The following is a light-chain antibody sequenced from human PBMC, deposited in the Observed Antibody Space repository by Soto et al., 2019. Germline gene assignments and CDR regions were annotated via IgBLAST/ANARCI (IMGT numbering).Light chain of an antibody. Sequence: QSALTQPASVSGSPGQSITISCTGTSSDVGGYNYVSWYQQHPGKAPKLMIYDVSNRPSGVSNRFSGSKSGNTASLTISGLQAEDEADYYCRSHTISSTPIFGGGSKVTVL. CDR3: RSHTISSTPI. CDR1: SSDVGGYNY. J-gene: IGLJ2*01. CDR2: DVS. V-gene: IGLV2-14*01.